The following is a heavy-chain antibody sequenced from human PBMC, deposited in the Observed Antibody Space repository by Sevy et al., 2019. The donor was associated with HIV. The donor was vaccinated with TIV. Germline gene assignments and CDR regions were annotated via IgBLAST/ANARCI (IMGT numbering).Heavy chain of an antibody. Sequence: ASVKVSCKASGYTFTSYGISWVRQAPGQGLEWMGWISAYNGNTNYPQKLQGRVTMTTDTSTSTAYMELRSLRSDDTAVYYWARGVYWGPLGELPSHNWFDPWGLGTLVTVSS. J-gene: IGHJ5*02. CDR1: GYTFTSYG. CDR3: ARGVYWGPLGELPSHNWFDP. CDR2: ISAYNGNT. V-gene: IGHV1-18*01. D-gene: IGHD1-26*01.